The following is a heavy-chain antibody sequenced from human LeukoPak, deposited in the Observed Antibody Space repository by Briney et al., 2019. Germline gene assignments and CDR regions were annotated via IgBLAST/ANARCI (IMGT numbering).Heavy chain of an antibody. V-gene: IGHV3-11*04. D-gene: IGHD2-21*01. Sequence: PGGSLRLSCAASGFTFRDYYMSWIRQAPGKGLEWVSYISSSGSAIFYADSVRGRFTISRDNAKNSLFLQMNSLRVEDTAVYYCARDALDWYNWFDPWGQGTLVTVSS. J-gene: IGHJ5*02. CDR2: ISSSGSAI. CDR3: ARDALDWYNWFDP. CDR1: GFTFRDYY.